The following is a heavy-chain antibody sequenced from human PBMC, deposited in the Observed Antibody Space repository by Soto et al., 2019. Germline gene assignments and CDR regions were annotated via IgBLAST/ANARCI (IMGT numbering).Heavy chain of an antibody. V-gene: IGHV3-66*01. CDR3: ATQTNLETASYYFDY. J-gene: IGHJ4*02. CDR2: IYSGGST. Sequence: EVQLVESGGGLVQPGGSLRLSCAASGFTVSSNYMSWVRQAPGKGLEWVSVIYSGGSTYYADSVKGRFTISRDNSKNTLYLQMNSLRAEDTAVYYCATQTNLETASYYFDYWGQGTLVTVS. CDR1: GFTVSSNY. D-gene: IGHD1-1*01.